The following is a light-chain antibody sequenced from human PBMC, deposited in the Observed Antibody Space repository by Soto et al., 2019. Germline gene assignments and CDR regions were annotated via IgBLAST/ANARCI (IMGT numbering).Light chain of an antibody. J-gene: IGKJ1*01. Sequence: EIVLTQSPGTLSLSPGERATLSCRASQTVSNSYIAWYQRKPGQAPRLLIYGASSRATGIPDRFSGSGSGTDFTLTIRRLEPEDFAVYYCQQYGSSPWTFGQGTKVEIK. CDR3: QQYGSSPWT. V-gene: IGKV3-20*01. CDR1: QTVSNSY. CDR2: GAS.